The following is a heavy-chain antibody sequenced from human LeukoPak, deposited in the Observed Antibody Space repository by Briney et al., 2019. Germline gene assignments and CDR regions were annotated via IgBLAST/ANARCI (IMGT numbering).Heavy chain of an antibody. J-gene: IGHJ4*02. V-gene: IGHV3-48*03. CDR2: ISNIDTTI. Sequence: GGSLRLSCEASGFTFSSYEMTWVRQAPGKGLEWVSYISNIDTTIYSADSVKGRFTISRKNAKNSLYLQMNSLRAEDTALYYCAREGAGIMIRGVILDYWGQGTLVTVSS. CDR3: AREGAGIMIRGVILDY. D-gene: IGHD3-10*01. CDR1: GFTFSSYE.